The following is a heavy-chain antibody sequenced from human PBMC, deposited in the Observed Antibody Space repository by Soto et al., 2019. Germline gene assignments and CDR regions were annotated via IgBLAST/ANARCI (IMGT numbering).Heavy chain of an antibody. V-gene: IGHV1-18*01. CDR1: GFTFNSFG. CDR2: LSPFNRDT. J-gene: IGHJ6*02. CDR3: ATDREPPFYHYGLDV. Sequence: ASVKVSCKASGFTFNSFGINWVRLAPGQGLEWMGWLSPFNRDTNYAQKFQGRVTITTDTSTTTAYLELRSLRSDDTAVYFCATDREPPFYHYGLDVWGQGTTVTVSS. D-gene: IGHD1-1*01.